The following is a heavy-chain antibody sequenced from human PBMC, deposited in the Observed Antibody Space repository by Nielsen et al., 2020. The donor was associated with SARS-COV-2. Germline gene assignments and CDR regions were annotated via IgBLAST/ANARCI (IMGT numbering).Heavy chain of an antibody. CDR2: INPNSGGT. CDR1: GYTFTGYY. CDR3: ARVTGGGSGYFLRY. D-gene: IGHD3-22*01. Sequence: ASVKVSCKASGYTFTGYYMHWVRQAPGQGLEWMGRINPNSGGTNYAQKFQGRVTMTRDTSISTAYMELSRLRSDDTAVYYCARVTGGGSGYFLRYWGQGTLVTVSS. V-gene: IGHV1-2*06. J-gene: IGHJ4*02.